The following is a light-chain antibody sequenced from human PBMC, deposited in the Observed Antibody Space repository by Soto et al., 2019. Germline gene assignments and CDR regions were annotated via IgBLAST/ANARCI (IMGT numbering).Light chain of an antibody. J-gene: IGLJ3*02. CDR2: STN. V-gene: IGLV1-44*01. CDR1: SSNIGSNP. CDR3: ATWDDSPNGWV. Sequence: QSVLTQPPSASGTPGQRITISCSGTSSNIGSNPINWYHQLPGTAPILLIYSTNQRPSGVPDRFSGSKSGTSASLAISGLESEDEADYYCATWDDSPNGWVFGGGTKLTVL.